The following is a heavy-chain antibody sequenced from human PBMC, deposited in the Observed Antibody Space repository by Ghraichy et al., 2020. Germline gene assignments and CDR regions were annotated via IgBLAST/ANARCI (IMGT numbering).Heavy chain of an antibody. J-gene: IGHJ4*02. CDR1: GFTVSSNY. CDR2: IYSGGST. D-gene: IGHD1-26*01. Sequence: GSRRLSCAASGFTVSSNYMNWVRQAPGKGLEWVSVIYSGGSTYSADSVKGRFTISRDNSKNTLYLQMNSLRAEDTAVYYCARELPSGSYYGGFDYWGQGTLVTVSS. V-gene: IGHV3-53*01. CDR3: ARELPSGSYYGGFDY.